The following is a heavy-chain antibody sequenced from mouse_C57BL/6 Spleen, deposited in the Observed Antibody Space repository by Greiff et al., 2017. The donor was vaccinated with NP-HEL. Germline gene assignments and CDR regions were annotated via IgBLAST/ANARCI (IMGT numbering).Heavy chain of an antibody. J-gene: IGHJ2*01. CDR2: IYPGDGDT. CDR1: GYAFSSYW. V-gene: IGHV1-80*01. D-gene: IGHD2-4*01. Sequence: QVQLQQSGAELVKPGASVKISCKASGYAFSSYWMNWVKQRPGKGLEWIGQIYPGDGDTNYNGKFKGKATLTADKSSSTAYMQLSSLTSEDSAVYFCAREIYYDYEGYFDYWGQGTTLTVSS. CDR3: AREIYYDYEGYFDY.